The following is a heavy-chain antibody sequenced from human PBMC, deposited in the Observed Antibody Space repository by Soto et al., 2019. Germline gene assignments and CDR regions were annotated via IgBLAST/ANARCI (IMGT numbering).Heavy chain of an antibody. CDR2: IYSGGST. V-gene: IGHV3-53*01. CDR1: GFTVSSNY. Sequence: EVPLVESGGGLIQPGGSLRLSCAASGFTVSSNYMSWVRQAPGKGLEWVSVIYSGGSTYYADSVQGRFTISRDNSKNTVYLQMTSLRAEDTAVYYCARDVDSLGAFDIWGQGTMVTVSS. D-gene: IGHD3-22*01. J-gene: IGHJ3*02. CDR3: ARDVDSLGAFDI.